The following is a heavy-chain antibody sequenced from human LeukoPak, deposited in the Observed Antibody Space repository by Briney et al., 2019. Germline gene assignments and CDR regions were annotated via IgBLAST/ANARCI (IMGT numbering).Heavy chain of an antibody. D-gene: IGHD6-13*01. V-gene: IGHV3-9*01. J-gene: IGHJ4*02. Sequence: GGSLRLSCAASGFPFDEHAMHWVRQGPGKGLEWVSGISYSSETIGYVDSVKGRFTISRDNVRKSLYLQMNSLRAEDTALYYCAKRSAAGTVGYFDYWGQGSLVTVSS. CDR2: ISYSSETI. CDR1: GFPFDEHA. CDR3: AKRSAAGTVGYFDY.